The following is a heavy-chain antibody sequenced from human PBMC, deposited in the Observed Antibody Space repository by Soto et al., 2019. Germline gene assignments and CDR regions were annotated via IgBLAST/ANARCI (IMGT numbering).Heavy chain of an antibody. D-gene: IGHD1-7*01. CDR2: ITPIFGTA. CDR1: GGTFINYV. CDR3: ARGRSRGNYYSAY. V-gene: IGHV1-69*06. J-gene: IGHJ4*02. Sequence: QVQLVQSGAEVKKPGSSVKVSCKASGGTFINYVISWVRQAPGQGLEWMGGITPIFGTANYAQKFQGRVTITADKATSTAYLELSRLRSEDTAVYYCARGRSRGNYYSAYWGQGTLVTVSS.